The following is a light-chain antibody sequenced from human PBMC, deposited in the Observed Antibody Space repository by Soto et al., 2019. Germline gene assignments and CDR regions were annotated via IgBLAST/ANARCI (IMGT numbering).Light chain of an antibody. V-gene: IGLV3-25*03. CDR3: QSGDSSGSPVL. CDR2: KDN. CDR1: ALPKQY. Sequence: SYELTQPPSVSVSPGQTARITCSGNALPKQYAYWYHQKPGQAPVLVIYKDNERPSGIPERFSGSSSGKTVTLTISGVQAEDEADYYCQSGDSSGSPVLFGGGTKLTVL. J-gene: IGLJ2*01.